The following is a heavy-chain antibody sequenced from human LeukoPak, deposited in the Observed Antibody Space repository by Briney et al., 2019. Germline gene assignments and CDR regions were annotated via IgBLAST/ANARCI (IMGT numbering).Heavy chain of an antibody. D-gene: IGHD1-1*01. CDR1: GGTFSSYT. CDR3: ASFRTGTTYWKFDY. J-gene: IGHJ4*02. CDR2: IIPILGIA. Sequence: SVKVSCKVSGGTFSSYTISWVRQAPGQGLEWMGRIIPILGIANYAQKFQGRVTITADKSTSTAYMELSSLRSEDTAVYYCASFRTGTTYWKFDYWGQGTLVTVSS. V-gene: IGHV1-69*02.